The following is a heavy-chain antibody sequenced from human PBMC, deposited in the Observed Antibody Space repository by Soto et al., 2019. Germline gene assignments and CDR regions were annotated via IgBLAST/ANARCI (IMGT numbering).Heavy chain of an antibody. V-gene: IGHV3-30*03. J-gene: IGHJ4*02. CDR2: ISYDGSDK. CDR3: DSWGVIAYPAYDGSLGPYDY. CDR1: GFTISGHG. D-gene: IGHD3-10*01. Sequence: QVQLVESGGGVVQPGRSLRLSCAASGFTISGHGMHWVRQAPGKGLEWLAVISYDGSDKFYGDSVKGRFTISRDNSKNTRFLRLNSLRGEDTAVYYCDSWGVIAYPAYDGSLGPYDYWGQGGLVTVSS.